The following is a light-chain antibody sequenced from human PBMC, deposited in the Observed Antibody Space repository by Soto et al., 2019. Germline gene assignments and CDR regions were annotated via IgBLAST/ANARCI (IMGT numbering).Light chain of an antibody. CDR3: QHYGSLPLT. CDR1: QSVSSSY. Sequence: EVVLTQSPATLSVSPGERATLSCRASQSVSSSYLAWYQQKPGQPPRLLIYGVSSRATGIPDRFSGSGSGTDFALTIGRLDPEDFAVYYCQHYGSLPLTFGGGTKVDIK. V-gene: IGKV3-20*01. CDR2: GVS. J-gene: IGKJ4*01.